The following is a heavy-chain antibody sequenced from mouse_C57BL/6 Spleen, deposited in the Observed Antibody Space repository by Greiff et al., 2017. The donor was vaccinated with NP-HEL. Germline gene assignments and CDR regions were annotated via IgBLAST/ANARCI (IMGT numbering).Heavy chain of an antibody. CDR3: ARAPLLYTMDT. CDR2: INPNNGGT. V-gene: IGHV1-26*01. J-gene: IGHJ4*01. CDR1: GYTFTDYY. D-gene: IGHD6-1*01. Sequence: EVQLQQSGPELVKPGASVKISCKASGYTFTDYYMNWVKQSHGKSLEWIGDINPNNGGTSYNQKFKGKATLTVDKSSSTAYMELRSLISEDSAVFNSARAPLLYTMDTWGQETSDTASP.